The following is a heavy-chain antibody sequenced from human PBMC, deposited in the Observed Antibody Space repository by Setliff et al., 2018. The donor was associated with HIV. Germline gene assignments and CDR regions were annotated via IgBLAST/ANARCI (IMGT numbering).Heavy chain of an antibody. CDR1: GFSFATAW. CDR2: IKSKTDGGTP. J-gene: IGHJ4*02. CDR3: STTTGNSYGSFDY. D-gene: IGHD5-18*01. V-gene: IGHV3-15*01. Sequence: PGGSLRLSCAASGFSFATAWMTWVRQGPGKGLEWVGRIKSKTDGGTPDYAAHVKGRFTISRDDSKNTLYLHMNSLKIEDTGVYYCSTTTGNSYGSFDYWGQGTLVTVSS.